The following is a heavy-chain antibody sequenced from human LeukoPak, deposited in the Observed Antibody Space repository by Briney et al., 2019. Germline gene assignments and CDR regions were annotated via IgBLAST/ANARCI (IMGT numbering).Heavy chain of an antibody. J-gene: IGHJ6*03. Sequence: GGSLRLSCAASGFTFSDYYMSWIRQAPGKGLEWVSYISSSGSTIYYADSVKGRFTISTDNATNTLYLQMNSLRAEDTAVYYCASPHYYYYYMDVWGKGTTVTVSS. CDR3: ASPHYYYYYMDV. V-gene: IGHV3-11*01. CDR2: ISSSGSTI. CDR1: GFTFSDYY.